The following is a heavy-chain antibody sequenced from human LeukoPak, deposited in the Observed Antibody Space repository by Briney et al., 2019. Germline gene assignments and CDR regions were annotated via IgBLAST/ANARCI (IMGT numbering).Heavy chain of an antibody. V-gene: IGHV3-30-3*01. D-gene: IGHD3-16*01. CDR3: ARDFNWAFDY. CDR2: IPHDGNTG. Sequence: PGRSLRLSCAASKFMFSAYNMHWVRQVPGKGLEWLAIIPHDGNTGHYADSVKGRFTISRDNSKDTVDLQMNSLRADDTAVYYCARDFNWAFDYWGQGTLVTVSS. J-gene: IGHJ4*02. CDR1: KFMFSAYN.